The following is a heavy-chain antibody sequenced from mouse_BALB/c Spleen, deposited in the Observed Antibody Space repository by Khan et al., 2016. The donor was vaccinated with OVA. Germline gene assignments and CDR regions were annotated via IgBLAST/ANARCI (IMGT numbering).Heavy chain of an antibody. J-gene: IGHJ4*01. V-gene: IGHV2-6-1*01. CDR3: ARHDRYFYAMDY. D-gene: IGHD2-14*01. CDR1: GFSLTSYG. CDR2: IWSDGST. Sequence: QVQLKESGPGLVAPSQSLSITCTISGFSLTSYGVHWVRQPPGKGLEWLVVIWSDGSTTYNSALKSRLSITKDNSKSQVFLKMNSLPIDDTAMDNGARHDRYFYAMDYWGKGTSVTVSS.